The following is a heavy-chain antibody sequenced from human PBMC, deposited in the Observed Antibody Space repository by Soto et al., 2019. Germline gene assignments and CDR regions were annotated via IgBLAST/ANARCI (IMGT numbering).Heavy chain of an antibody. CDR2: IYWDDNK. J-gene: IGHJ3*02. CDR3: ANRMTGTTDDAFDI. V-gene: IGHV2-5*02. Sequence: QITLKESGPTLVKPTQTLTLTCTFSGFSLSNRGMGVGWIRQPPGKVLEWLALIYWDDNKRYSPSLKSRLTIAKDTSKNQVVLTMTNMDPVDTSTYYCANRMTGTTDDAFDIRGQGTMVTVSS. CDR1: GFSLSNRGMG. D-gene: IGHD1-20*01.